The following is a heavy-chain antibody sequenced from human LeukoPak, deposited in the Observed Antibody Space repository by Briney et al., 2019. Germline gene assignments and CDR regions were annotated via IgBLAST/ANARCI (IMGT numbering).Heavy chain of an antibody. D-gene: IGHD1-26*01. Sequence: PGGSLRLSCAATGFTFSSYAMSWVRQAPGKGLEWVSAISGSGGSTYYADAVKGRFTISRDNSKNTLYLQMNSLRAEDTAVYYCAKKSTDYYGGYFDYWGQGTLVTVSS. CDR3: AKKSTDYYGGYFDY. J-gene: IGHJ4*02. CDR1: GFTFSSYA. V-gene: IGHV3-23*01. CDR2: ISGSGGST.